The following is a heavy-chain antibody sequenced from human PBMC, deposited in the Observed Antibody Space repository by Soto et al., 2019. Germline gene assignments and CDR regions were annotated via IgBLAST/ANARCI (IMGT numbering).Heavy chain of an antibody. J-gene: IGHJ5*02. CDR1: GGSISSGGYS. Sequence: QLQLQESGSGLVKPSQTLSLTCAVSGGSISSGGYSWSWIRQPPGKGLEWIGYIYHSGSTYYNPSLESRVTISVDGSKTQFSLQLSSVTAADTAVYYCASTQYCSGNTCYSEGWFDPWGQGTLVTVSS. D-gene: IGHD2-15*01. CDR2: IYHSGST. V-gene: IGHV4-30-2*01. CDR3: ASTQYCSGNTCYSEGWFDP.